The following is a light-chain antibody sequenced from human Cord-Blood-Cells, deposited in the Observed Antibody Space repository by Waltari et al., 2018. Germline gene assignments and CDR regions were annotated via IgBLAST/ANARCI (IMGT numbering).Light chain of an antibody. CDR2: AAS. Sequence: DIQITQSPSSLPASVGARVTITCRASQSISSYLNWYQQKPGKAPKLLISAASSLQSGVPSRFSGSGSLTDFTLTISSLQPEDFATYYCQQSYSTPLTFGGGTKVEIK. J-gene: IGKJ4*01. CDR1: QSISSY. V-gene: IGKV1-39*01. CDR3: QQSYSTPLT.